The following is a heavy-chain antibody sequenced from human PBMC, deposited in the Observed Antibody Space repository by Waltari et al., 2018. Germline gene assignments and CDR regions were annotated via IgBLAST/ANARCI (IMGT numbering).Heavy chain of an antibody. CDR2: INHSGST. D-gene: IGHD5-18*01. J-gene: IGHJ5*02. CDR1: GGSFSGYY. V-gene: IGHV4-34*01. CDR3: ARGHGYSYFRWFDP. Sequence: QVQLQQWGAGLLKPSETLSLTCAVYGGSFSGYYWSWIRQPPGKGLEWIGEINHSGSTNYNPSLKSRVTISVDTSKNQFSLKLSSVTAADTAVYYCARGHGYSYFRWFDPWGQGTLVTVSS.